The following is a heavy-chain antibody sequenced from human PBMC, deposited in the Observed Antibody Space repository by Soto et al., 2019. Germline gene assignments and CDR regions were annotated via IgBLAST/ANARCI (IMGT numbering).Heavy chain of an antibody. J-gene: IGHJ4*02. V-gene: IGHV1-8*01. CDR1: GYTFTSYD. D-gene: IGHD6-13*01. CDR2: MNPNSGNT. CDR3: ARYSSSWTTFDY. Sequence: ASVKVSCKASGYTFTSYDINWVRQATGQGLEWMGWMNPNSGNTGYAQKFQGRVTMTRNTSISTAYMELSSLRSEDTAVYYCARYSSSWTTFDYWGQGTLVTVSS.